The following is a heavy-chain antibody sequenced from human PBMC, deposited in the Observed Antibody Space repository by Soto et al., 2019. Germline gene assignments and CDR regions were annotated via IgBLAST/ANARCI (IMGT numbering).Heavy chain of an antibody. V-gene: IGHV1-18*01. CDR1: GYTFTSYG. CDR2: ISAYNGNT. D-gene: IGHD2-15*01. CDR3: ARAGYCSGGSCQNWFDP. Sequence: QVQLVQSGAEVKKPGASVKVSCKASGYTFTSYGISWVRQAPGQGLEWMGWISAYNGNTNYAQKLQGRVTMTTDTSTSTAYKELRSLRSDDTALYYCARAGYCSGGSCQNWFDPWGQGTLVTVSS. J-gene: IGHJ5*02.